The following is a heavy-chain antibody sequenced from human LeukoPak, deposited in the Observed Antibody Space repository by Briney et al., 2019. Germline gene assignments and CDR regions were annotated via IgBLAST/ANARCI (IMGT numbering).Heavy chain of an antibody. V-gene: IGHV3-23*01. CDR2: ISGSGGSA. D-gene: IGHD4-17*01. J-gene: IGHJ5*02. Sequence: GGSLRLSCAASGFTFSSSAMTWVRQAPGKGLEWVSAISGSGGSAYYADSVKGRFTISRDNSKNTLRLQMNSLRAEDTAVYYCAREKDYGENWFDPWGQGTLVTVSS. CDR1: GFTFSSSA. CDR3: AREKDYGENWFDP.